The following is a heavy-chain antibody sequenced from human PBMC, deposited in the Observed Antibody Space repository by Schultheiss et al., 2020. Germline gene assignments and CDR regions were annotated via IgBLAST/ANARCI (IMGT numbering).Heavy chain of an antibody. J-gene: IGHJ4*02. CDR3: TTDRWQLVPPYYFDY. V-gene: IGHV3-15*01. Sequence: WIRQAPGKGLEWVGRIKSKTDGGTTDYAAPVKGRFTISRDDSKNTLYLQMNSLKTEDTAVYYCTTDRWQLVPPYYFDYWGQGTLVTVSS. D-gene: IGHD6-6*01. CDR2: IKSKTDGGTT.